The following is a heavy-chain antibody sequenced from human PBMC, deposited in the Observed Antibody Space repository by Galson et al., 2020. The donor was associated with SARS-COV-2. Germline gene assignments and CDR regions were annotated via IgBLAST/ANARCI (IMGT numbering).Heavy chain of an antibody. CDR3: ARDPAPLYGDSYYYGMDV. D-gene: IGHD4-17*01. Sequence: ETSETLSLTCSVSDVSMTSYYWSWIRQPPGKGLEWIGYISYSASTSYNPSLRSRVTIFVDLSKNQFSLNLSSVTAADTAVYYCARDPAPLYGDSYYYGMDVWGRGTTVTVSS. V-gene: IGHV4-59*01. J-gene: IGHJ6*02. CDR2: ISYSAST. CDR1: DVSMTSYY.